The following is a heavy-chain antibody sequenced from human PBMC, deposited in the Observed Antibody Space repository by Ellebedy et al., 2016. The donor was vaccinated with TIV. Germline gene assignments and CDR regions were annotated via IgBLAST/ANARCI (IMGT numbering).Heavy chain of an antibody. CDR3: VRLYNFWSGYPNGDQ. D-gene: IGHD3-3*01. CDR1: GFTLNDYY. V-gene: IGHV3-11*06. J-gene: IGHJ4*02. CDR2: SSGSSDFT. Sequence: GGSLRLSCAASGFTLNDYYLTWIRQAPGKGLEWVSYSSGSSDFTKYADSVKGRFTVSRDQDKNLLYLQMSSLRAEDTAVYYCVRLYNFWSGYPNGDQWGQGTLVTVSS.